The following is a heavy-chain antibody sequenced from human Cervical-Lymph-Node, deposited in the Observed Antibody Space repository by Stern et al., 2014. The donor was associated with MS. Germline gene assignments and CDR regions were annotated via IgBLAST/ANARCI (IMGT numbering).Heavy chain of an antibody. D-gene: IGHD6-19*01. CDR1: GFTFSRNG. Sequence: QLVQSGGGVVQPGRSLRLSCAASGFTFSRNGMHWVRQAPGKGLEWVAVIWDDGSNDNYVDSVKGRFTIYRDNYNNKLYLQMNSLRVEDTAVYYCVAYASGDNINHWGQGTLVTVSS. CDR3: VAYASGDNINH. V-gene: IGHV3-33*03. CDR2: IWDDGSND. J-gene: IGHJ5*02.